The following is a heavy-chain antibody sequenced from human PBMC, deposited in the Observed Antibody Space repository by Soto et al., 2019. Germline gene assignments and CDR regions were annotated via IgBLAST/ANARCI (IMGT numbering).Heavy chain of an antibody. CDR3: ARDTYYYDSSGYYFTFDI. CDR2: IIPIFGTA. J-gene: IGHJ3*02. Sequence: SVKVSCKASGGTFSSYAISWVRQAPGQGLEWMGGIIPIFGTANYAQKFQGRVTITADESTSTAYMELRSLRSDDTAVYYCARDTYYYDSSGYYFTFDIWGQGTMVTVSS. V-gene: IGHV1-69*13. CDR1: GGTFSSYA. D-gene: IGHD3-22*01.